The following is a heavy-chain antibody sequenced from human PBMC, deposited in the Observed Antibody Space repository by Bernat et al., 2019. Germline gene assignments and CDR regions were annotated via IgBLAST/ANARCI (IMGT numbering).Heavy chain of an antibody. Sequence: QVQLVESGGGVAQPGRSLRLSCAASGFTFSSYAMHWVRQAPGKGLEWVAVISYDGSNKYYADSVKGRFTISRDNSKNTLYLQMNSLRAEDTAVYYCARDRSSGYYYAQDWYFVLWGRGTLVTVSS. V-gene: IGHV3-30-3*01. CDR3: ARDRSSGYYYAQDWYFVL. CDR2: ISYDGSNK. D-gene: IGHD3-22*01. CDR1: GFTFSSYA. J-gene: IGHJ2*01.